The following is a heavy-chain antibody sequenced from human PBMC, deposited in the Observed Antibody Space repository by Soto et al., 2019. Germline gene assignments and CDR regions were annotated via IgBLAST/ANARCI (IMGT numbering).Heavy chain of an antibody. CDR3: AKDRHPDGIWTFDY. Sequence: EVQLLESGGHLIQPGESLRLFCAASGFSFSGYTMNWVRQAQGKGLEWISGINGGGGTTYYADSVKGRFTISRDDSKNILYLQMNSPRAEDTAIYYCAKDRHPDGIWTFDYWGRGTLVTVSS. J-gene: IGHJ4*02. CDR2: INGGGGTT. V-gene: IGHV3-23*01. D-gene: IGHD3-9*01. CDR1: GFSFSGYT.